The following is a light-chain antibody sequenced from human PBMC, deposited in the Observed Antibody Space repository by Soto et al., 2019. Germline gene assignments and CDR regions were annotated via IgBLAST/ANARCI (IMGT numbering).Light chain of an antibody. CDR3: QQRSNWPLS. CDR2: DAS. CDR1: QSVGRF. Sequence: EIVLTQSPATLSLSPGERATLSCRASQSVGRFLAWYQQRPGQAPRLLIYDASNRATGIPARFSGSGSGTDFTLAISSLEPEDFVVYYCQQRSNWPLSFGGGTKLEIK. J-gene: IGKJ4*02. V-gene: IGKV3-11*01.